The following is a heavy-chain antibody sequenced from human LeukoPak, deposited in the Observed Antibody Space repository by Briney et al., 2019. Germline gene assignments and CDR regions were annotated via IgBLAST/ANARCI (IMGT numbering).Heavy chain of an antibody. V-gene: IGHV3-69-1*01. CDR3: AKDRANWAIDD. D-gene: IGHD3-16*01. CDR1: GFTFADHP. Sequence: GGSLRLSCVASGFTFADHPMNWVRQAPGKGLEWISYIGGDGIAFYADSVKGRFTASKDDARKSMYLQMNSLRVEDTAVYYCAKDRANWAIDDWGQGTQVTVSS. J-gene: IGHJ4*02. CDR2: IGGDGIA.